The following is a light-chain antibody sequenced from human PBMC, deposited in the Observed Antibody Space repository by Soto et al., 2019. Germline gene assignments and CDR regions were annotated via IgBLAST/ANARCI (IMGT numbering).Light chain of an antibody. CDR1: SSDVGDYNY. Sequence: QSALPQPASVSGSPGQSITISCTGTSSDVGDYNYVSWYQQHPGKAPKLMIYDANNRPSGVSNRFTGSKSGNTASLTISGLQAEDEADYYCSSYTSSSTPRVVFGGGTKLTVL. J-gene: IGLJ2*01. CDR2: DAN. CDR3: SSYTSSSTPRVV. V-gene: IGLV2-14*01.